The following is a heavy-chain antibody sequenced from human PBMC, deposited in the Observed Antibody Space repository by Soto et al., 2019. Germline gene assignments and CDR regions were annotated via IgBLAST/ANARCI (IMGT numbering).Heavy chain of an antibody. D-gene: IGHD3-10*01. J-gene: IGHJ6*03. V-gene: IGHV1-18*01. CDR2: ISAYNGNT. CDR3: ARGRMSVYYGSGSYYIPPGYMDV. CDR1: GYTFTSYG. Sequence: QVQLVQSGAEVKKPGASVKVSCKASGYTFTSYGISWVRQAPGQGLEWMGWISAYNGNTYYAQKLQGRVTMTTDSSRSTAYMELRSLRSDDTAVYYCARGRMSVYYGSGSYYIPPGYMDVWGKATTVTVSS.